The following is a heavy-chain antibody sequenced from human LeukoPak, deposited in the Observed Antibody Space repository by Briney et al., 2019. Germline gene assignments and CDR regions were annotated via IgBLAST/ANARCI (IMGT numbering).Heavy chain of an antibody. V-gene: IGHV3-48*03. Sequence: GGSLRLSCAASGFTFSSYEMNWVRQAPGKGLEGGSYISSSGRTIYYADPVKGRFTSSRDNAKTSLYLQMNSLRAEDTAVYYCARVDPGSYLMFYYVDFWGQGTLVTVSS. CDR2: ISSSGRTI. CDR1: GFTFSSYE. D-gene: IGHD3-10*01. CDR3: ARVDPGSYLMFYYVDF. J-gene: IGHJ4*02.